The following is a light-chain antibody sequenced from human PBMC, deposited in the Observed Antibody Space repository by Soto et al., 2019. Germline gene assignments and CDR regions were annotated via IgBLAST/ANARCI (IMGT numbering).Light chain of an antibody. Sequence: QSVLTQPPSASGTPGQRVTISCSGSSSTIGSNTVYWYQQLPGTAPKLLIYSNNQRTSGVPDRFSGSKSGTSASLAISGLQSEDEADDYCASWDDSLNGVVFGGGTKLTVL. V-gene: IGLV1-44*01. CDR1: SSTIGSNT. CDR3: ASWDDSLNGVV. J-gene: IGLJ2*01. CDR2: SNN.